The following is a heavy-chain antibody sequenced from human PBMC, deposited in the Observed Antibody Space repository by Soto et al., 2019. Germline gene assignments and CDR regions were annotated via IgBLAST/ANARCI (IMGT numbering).Heavy chain of an antibody. CDR3: PPRGWYYLGPAAYNSFHS. Sequence: QITLKESGPTLVKPTQTLTLTCTFSGFSLSTSGVGVGWIRQPPGKALEWLALIYWNDDKRYSPSLKSRLTSSTHTTQNRLTLTTHNMDPASTAPYYCPPRGWYYLGPAAYNSFHSWGQGPLVTVSS. CDR2: IYWNDDK. CDR1: GFSLSTSGVG. J-gene: IGHJ5*01. V-gene: IGHV2-5*01. D-gene: IGHD3-10*01.